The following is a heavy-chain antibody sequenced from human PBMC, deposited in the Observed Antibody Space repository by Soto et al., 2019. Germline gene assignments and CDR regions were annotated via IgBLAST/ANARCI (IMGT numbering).Heavy chain of an antibody. CDR2: IIPILGIA. D-gene: IGHD4-17*01. J-gene: IGHJ5*02. V-gene: IGHV1-69*02. CDR1: GGTFSSYT. Sequence: QVQLVQSGAEVKKPGSSVKVSCKASGGTFSSYTISWVRQAPGQGLEWMGRIIPILGIANYAQKFQGRVTITADKSTSTAYMELSSLRSEDTAVYYCAKGDYGDYGWFDPWGQGTLVTVSS. CDR3: AKGDYGDYGWFDP.